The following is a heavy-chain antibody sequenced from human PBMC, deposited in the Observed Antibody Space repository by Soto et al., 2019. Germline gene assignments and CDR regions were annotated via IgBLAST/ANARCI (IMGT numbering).Heavy chain of an antibody. Sequence: SETLSLTCTVSGGSISSGGYYWSWIRQHPWKGLEWIGYIYYSGSTYYNPSLKSRVTISVDTSKNQFSLKLSSVTAADTAVYYCATRIAAYFFDYCGHGXLVTVSS. J-gene: IGHJ4*01. CDR1: GGSISSGGYY. CDR3: ATRIAAYFFDY. D-gene: IGHD6-25*01. V-gene: IGHV4-31*03. CDR2: IYYSGST.